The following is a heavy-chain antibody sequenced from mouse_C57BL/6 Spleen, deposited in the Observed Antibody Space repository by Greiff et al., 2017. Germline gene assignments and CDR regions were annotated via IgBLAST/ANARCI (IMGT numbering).Heavy chain of an antibody. CDR1: GYSITSGYY. CDR3: ARVTTPYYYAMDY. V-gene: IGHV3-6*01. J-gene: IGHJ4*01. CDR2: ISYDGSN. D-gene: IGHD1-1*01. Sequence: ESGPGLVKPSQSLSLTCSVTGYSITSGYYWNWIRQFPGNKLEWMGYISYDGSNNYNPSLKNRISITRDTSKNQFFLKLNSVTTEDTATYYCARVTTPYYYAMDYWGQGTSVTVSS.